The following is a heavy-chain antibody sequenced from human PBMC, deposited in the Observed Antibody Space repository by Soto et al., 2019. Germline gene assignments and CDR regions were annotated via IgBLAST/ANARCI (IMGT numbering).Heavy chain of an antibody. CDR1: GFTFSSYG. J-gene: IGHJ6*02. D-gene: IGHD2-2*01. CDR2: IWNDGSNK. Sequence: QVQLVESGGGVVQPGRSLRLSCAASGFTFSSYGMHWVRQAPGKGLEWVAVIWNDGSNKYYADSVKGRFTISRDNSKNPLYLQMNSLRAEDTAVYYCARDLIVVVPAGYYYYGMAVWGQGTTVTVSS. CDR3: ARDLIVVVPAGYYYYGMAV. V-gene: IGHV3-33*01.